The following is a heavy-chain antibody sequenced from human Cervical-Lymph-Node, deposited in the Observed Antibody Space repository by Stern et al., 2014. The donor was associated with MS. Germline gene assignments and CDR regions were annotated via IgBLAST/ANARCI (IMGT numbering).Heavy chain of an antibody. CDR1: GYSFTSYW. D-gene: IGHD2-2*01. Sequence: VQLGQSGAEVKKPGESLKISCKGSGYSFTSYWIGWVRQMPGKGLEWMGIIYPGDSDTRYSPSFQGQVTISADKSINPAYLQWSSLKSSDTAMYYCARSRSTSCFRCPLDSWGQGTLVTVSS. V-gene: IGHV5-51*01. J-gene: IGHJ4*02. CDR2: IYPGDSDT. CDR3: ARSRSTSCFRCPLDS.